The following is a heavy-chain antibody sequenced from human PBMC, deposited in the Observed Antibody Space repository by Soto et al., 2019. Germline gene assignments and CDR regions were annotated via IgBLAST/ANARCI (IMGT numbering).Heavy chain of an antibody. CDR1: GYTFTSYG. D-gene: IGHD4-17*01. Sequence: QVQLVQSGAEVKILGASVKVSCKTSGYTFTSYGINWVRQASGQGLEWMGWISAYNINTNYAQNLQGRVTMTTDTATTTAYMELWNLSTDDTAVYNCARGGAPVTTDPVLDYWGQGTLVTVSS. CDR3: ARGGAPVTTDPVLDY. CDR2: ISAYNINT. J-gene: IGHJ4*02. V-gene: IGHV1-18*01.